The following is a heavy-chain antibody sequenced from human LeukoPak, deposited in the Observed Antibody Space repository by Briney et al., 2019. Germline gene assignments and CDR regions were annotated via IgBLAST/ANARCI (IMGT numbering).Heavy chain of an antibody. CDR1: GGSISSGDYY. Sequence: PSETLSLTCTVSGGSISSGDYYWSWIRQPPGKGLEWIGYIYYSGNTYYNPSLKSRVTISVDTSKNQFSLKLSSVTAADTAVYYCARHDLGWNDVWSQMLIGIGFDPWGQGTLVTVSS. J-gene: IGHJ5*02. CDR2: IYYSGNT. V-gene: IGHV4-30-4*01. CDR3: ARHDLGWNDVWSQMLIGIGFDP. D-gene: IGHD1-1*01.